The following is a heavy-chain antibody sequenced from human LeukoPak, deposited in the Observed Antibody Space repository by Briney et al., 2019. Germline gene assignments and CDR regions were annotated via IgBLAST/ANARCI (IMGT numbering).Heavy chain of an antibody. J-gene: IGHJ6*02. D-gene: IGHD6-13*01. CDR3: AKARARIAAAGKTYYYYGIDV. V-gene: IGHV3-30-3*02. Sequence: YYADSVKGRFTFSRDNSKNTLYQMNSLKAEDTAVYYCAKARARIAAAGKTYYYYGIDVWGQGTTVTVSS.